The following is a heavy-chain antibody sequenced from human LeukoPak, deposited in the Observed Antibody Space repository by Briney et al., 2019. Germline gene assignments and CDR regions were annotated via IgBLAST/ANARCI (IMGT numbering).Heavy chain of an antibody. V-gene: IGHV4-34*01. CDR1: GGSFSGYY. D-gene: IGHD5-18*01. CDR3: ARSKGGPTAD. Sequence: PSETLSLTCAVYGGSFSGYYWSWIRQPPGKGLEWIGEINHSGSTNYNPSLKSRVTISVDTSKNQFSLKLSSVTAADTAVYYCARSKGGPTADWGQGTLVTVSS. J-gene: IGHJ4*02. CDR2: INHSGST.